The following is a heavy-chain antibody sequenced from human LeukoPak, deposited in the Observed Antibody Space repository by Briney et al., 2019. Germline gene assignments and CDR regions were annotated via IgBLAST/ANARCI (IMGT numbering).Heavy chain of an antibody. V-gene: IGHV4-59*01. CDR2: IHYSRST. D-gene: IGHD3-22*01. Sequence: SETLSLTCTISDGSISSYYWNWIRQSPGKGLEWIGHIHYSRSTHYNPSLQSRVSISIDTSKKHFSLNLRSVTAVDTAVYYCARWGHFDTSGYFVVDYWGQGTLVTVSS. CDR1: DGSISSYY. J-gene: IGHJ4*02. CDR3: ARWGHFDTSGYFVVDY.